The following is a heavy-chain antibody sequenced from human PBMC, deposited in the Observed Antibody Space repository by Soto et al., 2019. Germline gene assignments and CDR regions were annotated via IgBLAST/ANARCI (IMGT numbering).Heavy chain of an antibody. CDR1: GFTFSSYA. CDR3: AKRDSGDNNRYFDL. D-gene: IGHD4-17*01. V-gene: IGHV3-23*01. Sequence: EVQLLESGGGLVQPGGSLRLSCATSGFTFSSYAMHWVRQAPGKGLEWVSGISSGGDSTDYADSVKGRFTISRDYSKNTLYLQMNSLRAEDTAVYYCAKRDSGDNNRYFDLWGRGTLVTVAS. CDR2: ISSGGDST. J-gene: IGHJ2*01.